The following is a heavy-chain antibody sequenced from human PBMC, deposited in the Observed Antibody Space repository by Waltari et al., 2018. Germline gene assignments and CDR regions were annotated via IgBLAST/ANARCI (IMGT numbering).Heavy chain of an antibody. CDR1: GFTFSSFS. CDR2: ISTSSSPI. V-gene: IGHV3-48*04. J-gene: IGHJ6*03. Sequence: EVQLVESGGGLVQPGGSLRLSCAASGFTFSSFSMNWFRQAPGKGLEWISYISTSSSPIYYADSVKGRFTISRDNAKNSLYLQMNSLRAEDTAVYYCARGRVNGYMDVWGKGTTVTVSS. D-gene: IGHD3-10*01. CDR3: ARGRVNGYMDV.